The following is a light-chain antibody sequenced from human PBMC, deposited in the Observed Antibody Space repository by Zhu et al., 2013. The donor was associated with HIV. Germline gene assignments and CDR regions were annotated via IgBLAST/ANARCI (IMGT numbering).Light chain of an antibody. J-gene: IGKJ2*04. V-gene: IGKV1-39*01. CDR2: AAS. CDR3: QQSYSTPRRS. Sequence: DIQMTQSPSSLSASVGDRVTITCRASQSISSYLNWYQQKPGKAPKLLIYAASSLQSGVPSRFSGSGSGTDFTLTISSLQPEDFATYYCQQSYSTPRRSFGQGYQAGDQT. CDR1: QSISSY.